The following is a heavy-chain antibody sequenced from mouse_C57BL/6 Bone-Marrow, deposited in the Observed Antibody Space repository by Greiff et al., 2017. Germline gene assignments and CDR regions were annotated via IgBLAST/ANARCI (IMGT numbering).Heavy chain of an antibody. CDR2: IDPSDSET. D-gene: IGHD1-1*02. CDR3: AREGRLWYYFDY. J-gene: IGHJ2*01. Sequence: QVQLQQPGAELVRPGSSVQLSCKASGYTFTSYWMHWVKQRPIQGLEWIGNIDPSDSETHYNQKFKDKATLTVDKSSSTAYMQLSSLTSEDSAVYYCAREGRLWYYFDYWGQGTTLTVSS. V-gene: IGHV1-52*01. CDR1: GYTFTSYW.